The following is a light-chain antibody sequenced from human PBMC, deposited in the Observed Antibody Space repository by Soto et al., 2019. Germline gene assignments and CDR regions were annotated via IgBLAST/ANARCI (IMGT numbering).Light chain of an antibody. Sequence: EIVLTQSPGTLSLSPGERATLSCRASQSVSSSYLAWYQQKPDQAPSLLIYGASSRASGLPDRFSGSGSGTDFTLTISRLEPEDFAVYYCQQYGSSLLTFGQGTKVEIK. CDR1: QSVSSSY. V-gene: IGKV3-20*01. CDR3: QQYGSSLLT. CDR2: GAS. J-gene: IGKJ1*01.